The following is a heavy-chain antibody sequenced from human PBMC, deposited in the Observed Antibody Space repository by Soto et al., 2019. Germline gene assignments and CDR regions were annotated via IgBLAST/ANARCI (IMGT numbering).Heavy chain of an antibody. CDR3: AHRLGGYTWNDGYLDY. D-gene: IGHD1-20*01. CDR1: GFSLTTRPMG. CDR2: IYWDDDK. J-gene: IGHJ4*02. Sequence: QITLKESGPTLVTPTQTLTLTCSFSGFSLTTRPMGVGWIRQPPGKPLEWLAVIYWDDDKRYSPSLRSRLTLTKDTSKKQVVLTVTNMDPVDTATYYCAHRLGGYTWNDGYLDYWGQGILVTVSS. V-gene: IGHV2-5*02.